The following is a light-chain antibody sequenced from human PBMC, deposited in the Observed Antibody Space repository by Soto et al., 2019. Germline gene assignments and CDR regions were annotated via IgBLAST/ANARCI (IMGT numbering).Light chain of an antibody. V-gene: IGKV1-5*03. CDR1: QSISSW. Sequence: DIQMAHSPSTLSAYVGGRGTVTFRASQSISSWLAWYQQKPGKAPKLLIYKASTLKSGVPSRFSGSGSGTEFNLTISSLQPDDFATYYCQHYNSYSEAFGQGTKVDIK. CDR2: KAS. J-gene: IGKJ1*01. CDR3: QHYNSYSEA.